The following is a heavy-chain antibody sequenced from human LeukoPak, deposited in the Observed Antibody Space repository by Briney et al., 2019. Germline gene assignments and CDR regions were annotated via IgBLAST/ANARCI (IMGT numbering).Heavy chain of an antibody. CDR3: ARDFKYDSSPAT. J-gene: IGHJ5*02. D-gene: IGHD3-22*01. CDR1: GFTVSSYA. Sequence: PGRSLRLSCAAAGFTVSSYAMHWVRQAPGKGLEWVAVISYDGSNKYYADSVKGRFTISRDNSKNTLYLQMNSLRAEDTAVYYCARDFKYDSSPATWGQGTLVTVSS. CDR2: ISYDGSNK. V-gene: IGHV3-30-3*01.